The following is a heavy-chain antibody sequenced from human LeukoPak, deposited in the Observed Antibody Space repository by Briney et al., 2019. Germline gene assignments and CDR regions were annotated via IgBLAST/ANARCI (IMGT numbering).Heavy chain of an antibody. D-gene: IGHD3-22*01. CDR2: ISYDGSNK. CDR3: ARGFYDTSAPGDY. CDR1: GFTFSSYA. V-gene: IGHV3-30*04. J-gene: IGHJ4*02. Sequence: GSLRLSCAASGFTFSSYAMHWVRQAPGKGLEWVAVISYDGSNKYYADSVKGRFTISRDNSKNTLFLQMNSLRTEDTAVYYCARGFYDTSAPGDYWGQGTLVTVSS.